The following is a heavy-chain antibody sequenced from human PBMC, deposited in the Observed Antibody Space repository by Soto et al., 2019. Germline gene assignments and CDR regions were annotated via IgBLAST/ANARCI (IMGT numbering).Heavy chain of an antibody. D-gene: IGHD2-15*01. CDR1: GDSVSRDNYY. V-gene: IGHV4-61*01. CDR2: IYYSGST. Sequence: QVQLQESGPGLVKPSETLSLSCTVSGDSVSRDNYYWNWIRQPPGKGLEWIGYIYYSGSTSYNPSLDTRVTIALDTSKNPFSLRLSSVTAADTAVYYCARGGGRMGDHWGQRSLVTVSS. CDR3: ARGGGRMGDH. J-gene: IGHJ4*02.